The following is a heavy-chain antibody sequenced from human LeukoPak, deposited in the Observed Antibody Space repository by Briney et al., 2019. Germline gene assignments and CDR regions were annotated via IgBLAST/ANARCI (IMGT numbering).Heavy chain of an antibody. J-gene: IGHJ4*02. CDR2: INPSGGST. D-gene: IGHD6-19*01. CDR3: ARDRIIAVAGTVGESLAY. CDR1: GYTFTSYY. V-gene: IGHV1-46*01. Sequence: ASVKVSCKASGYTFTSYYMHWVRQAPGQGLEWMGIINPSGGSTSYAQKFQGRVTMTRDMSTSTVYMELSSLRAEDTAVYYCARDRIIAVAGTVGESLAYWGQGTLVTVSS.